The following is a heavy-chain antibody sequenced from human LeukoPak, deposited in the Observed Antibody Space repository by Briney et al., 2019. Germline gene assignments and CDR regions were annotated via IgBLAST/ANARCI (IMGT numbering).Heavy chain of an antibody. CDR3: AREHSGSFDAFDI. CDR1: GFTFSSYW. D-gene: IGHD1-26*01. Sequence: GGSLRLXCAASGFTFSSYWMSWVRQAPGKGLEWVANIKQDGSEKYYVDSVKGRFTISRDNAKNSLYLQMNSLRAEDTAVYYCAREHSGSFDAFDIWGQGTMVTVSS. CDR2: IKQDGSEK. V-gene: IGHV3-7*01. J-gene: IGHJ3*02.